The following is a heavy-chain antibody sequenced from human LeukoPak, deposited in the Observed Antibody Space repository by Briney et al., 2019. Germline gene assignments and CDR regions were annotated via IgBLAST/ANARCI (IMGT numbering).Heavy chain of an antibody. CDR3: ARCARDIVVVVAATYYYMDV. D-gene: IGHD2-15*01. CDR1: GYTFTGYY. Sequence: ASVKVSCKASGYTFTGYYMHWVRQAPGQGLEWMGWINPNSGGTNYAQKFQGRVTMTRDTSISTAYMELSRLRSDDTAVYYCARCARDIVVVVAATYYYMDVWGKGTTVTVSS. J-gene: IGHJ6*03. CDR2: INPNSGGT. V-gene: IGHV1-2*02.